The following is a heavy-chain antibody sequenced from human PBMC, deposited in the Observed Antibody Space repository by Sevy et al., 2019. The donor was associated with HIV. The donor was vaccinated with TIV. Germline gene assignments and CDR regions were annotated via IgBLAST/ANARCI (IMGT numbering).Heavy chain of an antibody. Sequence: GGSLRLSCAASGFNFISYGMHWVRQAPGKGLEWVAVIWYDGDRRYYADSVKGRFTISRDNSQNTIYLQMNSLRGEDTAVYYCAREWVRPGPLIDNFGLDVWGQGTTVTVSS. CDR2: IWYDGDRR. CDR3: AREWVRPGPLIDNFGLDV. J-gene: IGHJ6*02. CDR1: GFNFISYG. V-gene: IGHV3-33*01. D-gene: IGHD1-26*01.